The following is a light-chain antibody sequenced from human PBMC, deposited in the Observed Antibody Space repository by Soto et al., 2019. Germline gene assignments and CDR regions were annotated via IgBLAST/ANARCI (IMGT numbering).Light chain of an antibody. CDR1: QSVSSY. CDR3: QQRSNRIT. J-gene: IGKJ5*01. CDR2: DIS. Sequence: EIVLTQSPATLSLSPGARATLSCRASQSVSSYLAWYQQKPGQAPRLLIYDISTRAAAIPARFSGSGSGTDFTLTVSSLEPEDFALYYCQQRSNRITFGQGTRLEIK. V-gene: IGKV3-11*01.